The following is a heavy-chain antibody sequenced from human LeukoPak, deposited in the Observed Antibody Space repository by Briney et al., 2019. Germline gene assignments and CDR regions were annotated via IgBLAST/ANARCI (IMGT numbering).Heavy chain of an antibody. V-gene: IGHV3-21*01. D-gene: IGHD3-10*01. J-gene: IGHJ6*02. CDR1: GFTFSSYS. CDR3: ARAHGVPFHYYYYYGMDV. Sequence: PGGSLRLSCAASGFTFSSYSMNWVRQAPGKGLEWVSSISSSSSYIYYADSVKGRFTISRDNTKNSLYLQMNGLRAEDTAVYYCARAHGVPFHYYYYYGMDVWGQGTTVTVSS. CDR2: ISSSSSYI.